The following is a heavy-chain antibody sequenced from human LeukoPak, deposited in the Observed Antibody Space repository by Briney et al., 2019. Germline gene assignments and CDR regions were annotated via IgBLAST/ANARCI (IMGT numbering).Heavy chain of an antibody. D-gene: IGHD3-22*01. CDR2: INPSGGST. V-gene: IGHV1-46*01. CDR1: GYTFTSYY. J-gene: IGHJ4*02. Sequence: GASVKVSCKASGYTFTSYYMHWVRQAPGQGLEWMGIINPSGGSTSYAQKFQGRVTMTRDMSTSTVYMELSSLRSEDTAVYYCARESIAYYYDSSAKFDYWGQGTLVTVSS. CDR3: ARESIAYYYDSSAKFDY.